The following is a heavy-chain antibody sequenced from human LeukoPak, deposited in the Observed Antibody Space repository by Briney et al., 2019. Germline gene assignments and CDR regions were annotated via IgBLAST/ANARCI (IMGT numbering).Heavy chain of an antibody. J-gene: IGHJ6*02. D-gene: IGHD5-24*01. V-gene: IGHV4-59*08. CDR3: ARRATAETKYGMDV. CDR1: GGSISSYY. Sequence: SETLSLTCTVSGGSISSYYSSWIRQPPGKGLEWIGYIYYSGSTNYNPSLKSRVTISVDTSKNQFSLKLSSVTAADTAVYYCARRATAETKYGMDVWGQGTTVTVSS. CDR2: IYYSGST.